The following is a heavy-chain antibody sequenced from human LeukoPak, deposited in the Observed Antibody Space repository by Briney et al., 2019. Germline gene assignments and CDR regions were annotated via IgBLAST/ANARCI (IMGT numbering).Heavy chain of an antibody. D-gene: IGHD3-22*01. J-gene: IGHJ6*02. V-gene: IGHV4-34*01. CDR3: ARDYYDSSGYYHYYGMDV. Sequence: PSETLSLTCAVYGGSFSGYYWSWVRQPPGKGLEWIGEINHSGSTNYNPSLKSRVTISVDTSKNQFSLKLSSVTAADTAVYYCARDYYDSSGYYHYYGMDVWGQGTTVTVSS. CDR1: GGSFSGYY. CDR2: INHSGST.